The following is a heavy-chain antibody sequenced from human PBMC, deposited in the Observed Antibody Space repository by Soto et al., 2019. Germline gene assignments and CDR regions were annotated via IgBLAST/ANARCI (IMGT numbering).Heavy chain of an antibody. CDR3: ARVEAVAGIYIYLGLDV. CDR2: IVPIFGTT. D-gene: IGHD6-19*01. Sequence: QVQLVQSGAEVKKPGSSVKVSCKVSGGTFSNYAIDWVRLAPGQGLEWMGGIVPIFGTTYYTQKFQGRASSFVGYSTAPHGLVLSSLRSEHTAIYYCARVEAVAGIYIYLGLDVWGQGTAVTVSS. J-gene: IGHJ6*02. CDR1: GGTFSNYA. V-gene: IGHV1-69*12.